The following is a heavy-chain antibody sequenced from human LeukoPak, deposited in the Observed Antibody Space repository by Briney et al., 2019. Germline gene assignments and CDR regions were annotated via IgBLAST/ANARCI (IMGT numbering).Heavy chain of an antibody. CDR2: IIPIFGTA. V-gene: IGHV1-69*13. Sequence: SVKVSCKASGGTFSSYAISWVRQAPGQGLEWMGGIIPIFGTANYAQKFQGRVTITADESTSTAYMELSSLRSEDTAVYYCARGILAARFHYYYTGVWGKGTTVTVSS. D-gene: IGHD6-6*01. CDR3: ARGILAARFHYYYTGV. J-gene: IGHJ6*03. CDR1: GGTFSSYA.